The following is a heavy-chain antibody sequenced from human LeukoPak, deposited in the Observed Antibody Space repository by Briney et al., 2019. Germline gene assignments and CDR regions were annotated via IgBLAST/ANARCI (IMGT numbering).Heavy chain of an antibody. CDR3: AAQKRITIFGVVITTPQIDY. CDR2: IYTSGST. J-gene: IGHJ4*02. Sequence: PSETLSLTCTVSGGSISSYYWSWIRQPAGKGLEWIGRIYTSGSTNYNPSLKSRVTMSVDTSKNQFSLKLSSVTAADTAVYYCAAQKRITIFGVVITTPQIDYWGQGTLVTVSS. CDR1: GGSISSYY. V-gene: IGHV4-4*07. D-gene: IGHD3-3*01.